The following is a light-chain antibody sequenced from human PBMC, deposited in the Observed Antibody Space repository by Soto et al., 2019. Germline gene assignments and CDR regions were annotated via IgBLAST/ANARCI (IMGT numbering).Light chain of an antibody. CDR1: QGIRDF. Sequence: DIQLTQSPSFLSASVGDRVTITCRASQGIRDFLAWYQQKPGKAPKLLIYAASTLQAGVPTRFSGFASGTEFTHTISNLQPADSATYYCQQFNVYPLTFGGGTKVEIK. CDR2: AAS. V-gene: IGKV1-9*01. CDR3: QQFNVYPLT. J-gene: IGKJ4*01.